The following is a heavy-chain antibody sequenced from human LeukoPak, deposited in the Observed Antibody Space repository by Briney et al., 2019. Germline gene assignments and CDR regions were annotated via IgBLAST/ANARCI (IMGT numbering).Heavy chain of an antibody. D-gene: IGHD1-1*01. Sequence: KASETLSLTCTVSGGSISSSSYYWGWIRQPPGKGLEWIGSIYYSGSTYYNPSLKSRVTISVDTSKNQFSLKLSSVTAADTAVYYCARNWMVPYYFDYWGQGTLVTVSS. CDR1: GGSISSSSYY. J-gene: IGHJ4*02. CDR3: ARNWMVPYYFDY. V-gene: IGHV4-39*01. CDR2: IYYSGST.